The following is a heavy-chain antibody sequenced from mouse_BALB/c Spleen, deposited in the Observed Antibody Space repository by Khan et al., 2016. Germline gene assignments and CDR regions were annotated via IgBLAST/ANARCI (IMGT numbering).Heavy chain of an antibody. D-gene: IGHD2-4*01. J-gene: IGHJ2*01. CDR1: GFTFNSYA. Sequence: EVQLQESGGGLVKPGGSLKLSCAASGFTFNSYAMSWVRQTPEKRLEWVASISSGGSTYYPDSVKGRFTISRDNARNILYLQMSSLRSEDTAMYYCARSGGMITTYFDYWGQGTTLTVSS. CDR3: ARSGGMITTYFDY. V-gene: IGHV5-6-5*01. CDR2: ISSGGST.